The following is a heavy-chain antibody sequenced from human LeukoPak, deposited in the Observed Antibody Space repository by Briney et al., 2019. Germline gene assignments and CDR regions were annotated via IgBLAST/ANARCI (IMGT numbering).Heavy chain of an antibody. D-gene: IGHD3-10*01. CDR2: IIPIFGTA. J-gene: IGHJ4*02. CDR3: ASFSGGSGSSSLYYFDY. CDR1: GGTFSDYA. Sequence: GASVKVSCKASGGTFSDYAITWVRQAPGQGLEWMGRIIPIFGTANYAQKFQGRVTITADKSTSTAYMELSSLRSEETAVYYCASFSGGSGSSSLYYFDYWGQGTLVTVSS. V-gene: IGHV1-69*06.